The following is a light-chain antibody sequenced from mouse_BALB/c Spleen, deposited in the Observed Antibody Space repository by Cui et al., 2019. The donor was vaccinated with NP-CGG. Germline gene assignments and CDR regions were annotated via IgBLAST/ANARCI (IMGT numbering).Light chain of an antibody. Sequence: QAVVTQESALTSSPGETVTLTCRSSIGAVTTSYYANWVQEKPDPLFTGLIGGTNNRAPGVPARFSGSLIGDKAALTITVAQTEDEAIYFCALWYSNHWVFGGGTKLTVL. V-gene: IGLV1*01. J-gene: IGLJ1*01. CDR3: ALWYSNHWV. CDR1: IGAVTTSYY. CDR2: GTN.